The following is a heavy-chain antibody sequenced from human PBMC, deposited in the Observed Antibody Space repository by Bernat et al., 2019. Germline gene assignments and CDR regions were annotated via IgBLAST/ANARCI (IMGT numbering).Heavy chain of an antibody. CDR3: SKAVAAAVSDAFDI. D-gene: IGHD6-13*01. CDR2: ISWNSVTI. CDR1: GFTFDDYA. Sequence: EVQLVESGGGLVQPGRSLRLPCAASGFTFDDYAMYWVRQVPGKGLEWVSGISWNSVTITYADSVNGRFTISRDNAKNYLYLQMNSLRAEDTAFYYCSKAVAAAVSDAFDIWGQGTMVTVSS. J-gene: IGHJ3*02. V-gene: IGHV3-9*01.